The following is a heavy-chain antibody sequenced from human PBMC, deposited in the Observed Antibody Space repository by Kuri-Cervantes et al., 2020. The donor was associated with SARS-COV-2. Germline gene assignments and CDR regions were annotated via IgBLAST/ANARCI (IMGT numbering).Heavy chain of an antibody. D-gene: IGHD1-26*01. CDR3: AKSLLGELLLYYFDY. CDR1: GFTFSSYA. CDR2: ISGSGGST. V-gene: IGHV3-23*01. Sequence: GESLKISCAASGFTFSSYAMSWVRQAPGKGLEWVSAISGSGGSTYYADSVKGRFTISRDNSKNTLYLQMNSLRAEDTVVYYCAKSLLGELLLYYFDYWGQGTLVTVSS. J-gene: IGHJ4*02.